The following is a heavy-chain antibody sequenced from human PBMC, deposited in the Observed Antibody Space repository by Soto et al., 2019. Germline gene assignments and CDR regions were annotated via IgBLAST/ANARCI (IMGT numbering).Heavy chain of an antibody. CDR1: GFAFSRYT. CDR3: AKDKHPEGIWDIDY. D-gene: IGHD1-26*01. V-gene: IGHV3-23*05. J-gene: IGHJ4*02. Sequence: EVHLLESGGDLVRPGGSLRLSCVASGFAFSRYTISWVRQAPGKGLEWVSGIYGSATATFQADSVKGRFSIVRDNSRNTVFLQMSDLRPDDTAIYYCAKDKHPEGIWDIDYWGQGTRVTVS. CDR2: IYGSATAT.